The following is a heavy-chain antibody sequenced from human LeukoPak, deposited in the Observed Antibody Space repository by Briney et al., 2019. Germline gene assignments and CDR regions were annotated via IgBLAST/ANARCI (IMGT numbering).Heavy chain of an antibody. CDR2: IYYSGST. V-gene: IGHV4-59*01. D-gene: IGHD2-15*01. J-gene: IGHJ6*03. CDR1: GGSFSDYY. Sequence: MPSETLSLTCAVYGGSFSDYYWSWIRQPPGKGLEWIGYIYYSGSTNYNPSLKSRVTISVDTSKNQFSLKLSSVTAADTAVYYCARRKVVAARRGYYYYMDVWGKGTTVTISS. CDR3: ARRKVVAARRGYYYYMDV.